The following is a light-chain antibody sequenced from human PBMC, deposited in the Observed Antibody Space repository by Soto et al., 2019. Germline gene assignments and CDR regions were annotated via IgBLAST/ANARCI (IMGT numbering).Light chain of an antibody. J-gene: IGKJ4*01. Sequence: EIVLTQSPGTLSLSPGERATLSCRASQSVSAGHLAWYQQKPGQAPRLLIYGASSRATGIPDRFSDSGSGTDFTLTISRLEPEDFAVYFCQQYGSSPLTFGGGTKVEIK. CDR3: QQYGSSPLT. CDR1: QSVSAGH. V-gene: IGKV3-20*01. CDR2: GAS.